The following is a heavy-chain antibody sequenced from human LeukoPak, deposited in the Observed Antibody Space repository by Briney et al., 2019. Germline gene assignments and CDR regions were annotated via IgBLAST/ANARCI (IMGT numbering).Heavy chain of an antibody. CDR1: GFTFSSYS. V-gene: IGHV3-21*01. Sequence: GGSLRLSCAASGFTFSSYSMNWVRQAPGKGLEWVSSISSSSSYIYYADSVKGRFTISRDNAKNSLYLQMNSLRAEDTAVYYCATPPRGTSDGYNATWGQGTLVTVSS. CDR3: ATPPRGTSDGYNAT. D-gene: IGHD5-24*01. J-gene: IGHJ5*02. CDR2: ISSSSSYI.